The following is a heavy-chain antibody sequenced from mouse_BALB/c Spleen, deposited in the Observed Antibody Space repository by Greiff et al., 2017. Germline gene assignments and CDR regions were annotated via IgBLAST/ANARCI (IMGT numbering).Heavy chain of an antibody. CDR2: ISYSGST. CDR3: ARGRYYGSFAMDY. V-gene: IGHV3-2*02. J-gene: IGHJ4*01. D-gene: IGHD1-1*01. CDR1: GYSITSDYA. Sequence: EVKLMESGPGLVKPSQSLSLTCTVTGYSITSDYAWNWIRQFPGNKLEWMGYISYSGSTSYNPSLKSRISITRDTSKNQFFLQLNSVTTEDTATYYCARGRYYGSFAMDYWGQGTSVTVSS.